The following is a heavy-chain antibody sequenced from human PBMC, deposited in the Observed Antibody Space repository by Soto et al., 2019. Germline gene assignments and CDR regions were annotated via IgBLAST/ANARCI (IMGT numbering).Heavy chain of an antibody. Sequence: PGGSLRLSCAASEFTFSNYAMHWVRQAPGKGLQWLAVISYDGNNKYYADSVKGRFTISRDNSKNTLYLQMNSLRAEDTAVYYCAKDMYYDYVWGSYRYTPGAAFDIWGQGTMVTVSS. V-gene: IGHV3-30*18. D-gene: IGHD3-16*02. CDR2: ISYDGNNK. J-gene: IGHJ3*02. CDR1: EFTFSNYA. CDR3: AKDMYYDYVWGSYRYTPGAAFDI.